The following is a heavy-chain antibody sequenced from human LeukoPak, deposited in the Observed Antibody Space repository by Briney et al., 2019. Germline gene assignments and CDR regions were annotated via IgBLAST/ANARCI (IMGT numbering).Heavy chain of an antibody. D-gene: IGHD1-14*01. V-gene: IGHV4-4*07. Sequence: PSETLSLTCTVSSGSISNYDWSWIRQPAGKGLECIGRIYTSGSTNYNPSLKSRVTMSVDTSKKQFSLKLRSVTAADTAVYYCARLTTSSSQNWYFDLWGRCTMLTVAS. CDR2: IYTSGST. J-gene: IGHJ2*01. CDR1: SGSISNYD. CDR3: ARLTTSSSQNWYFDL.